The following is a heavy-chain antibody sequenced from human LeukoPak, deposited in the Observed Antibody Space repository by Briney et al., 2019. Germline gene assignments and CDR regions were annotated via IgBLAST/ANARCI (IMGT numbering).Heavy chain of an antibody. CDR1: GGSISSYY. V-gene: IGHV4-59*08. J-gene: IGHJ4*02. CDR3: ATSQWLTTFDY. Sequence: SETLSLTCTVSGGSISSYYWSWIRQPPGKGLEWIGYIFYSGTTNYNPSLQSRVTISVDTSKNQFSLKLSSVTAADTAVYYCATSQWLTTFDYWGQGTLVTVSS. CDR2: IFYSGTT. D-gene: IGHD6-19*01.